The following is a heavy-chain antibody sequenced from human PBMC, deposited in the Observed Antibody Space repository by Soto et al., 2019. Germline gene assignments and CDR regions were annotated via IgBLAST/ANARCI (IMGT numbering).Heavy chain of an antibody. D-gene: IGHD2-15*01. J-gene: IGHJ4*02. Sequence: QVQLQESGPGLVKPSQTLSLTCTVSGGSISSGGYYWSWIRQHPGKGLEWIGYLYYSGSTYYNPSLKSRVTISRDTSKNQFSLKLSSVTAADTAVYSCAAEGGYCSGGSCYSGGLDYWGQGTLVTVSS. V-gene: IGHV4-31*03. CDR2: LYYSGST. CDR3: AAEGGYCSGGSCYSGGLDY. CDR1: GGSISSGGYY.